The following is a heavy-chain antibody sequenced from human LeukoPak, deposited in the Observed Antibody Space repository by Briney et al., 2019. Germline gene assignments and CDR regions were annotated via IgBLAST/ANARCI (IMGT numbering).Heavy chain of an antibody. CDR3: AKDEGGSGSYYNDILDY. D-gene: IGHD3-10*01. J-gene: IGHJ4*02. CDR1: GFTLSSYG. Sequence: GRSLRLSCAASGFTLSSYGMHWVSQAPGKGLEWVAVISYDGSNKYYADSVKGRFTISRDNSKNTLYLQMNSLRAEDTAVYYCAKDEGGSGSYYNDILDYWGQGTLVTVSS. CDR2: ISYDGSNK. V-gene: IGHV3-30*18.